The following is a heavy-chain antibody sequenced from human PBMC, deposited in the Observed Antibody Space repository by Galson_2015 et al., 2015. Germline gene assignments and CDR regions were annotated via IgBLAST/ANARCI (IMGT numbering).Heavy chain of an antibody. Sequence: PALVKPTQTLTLTCTFSGFSLSTSGMCVSWIRQPPGKALEWLALIDWDDDKYYSTSLKTRLTISKDTSKNQVVLTMTNMDPVDTATYCCARSQRGYSYVYYFDYWGQGTLVTVSS. CDR2: IDWDDDK. CDR3: ARSQRGYSYVYYFDY. D-gene: IGHD5-18*01. CDR1: GFSLSTSGMC. J-gene: IGHJ4*02. V-gene: IGHV2-70*01.